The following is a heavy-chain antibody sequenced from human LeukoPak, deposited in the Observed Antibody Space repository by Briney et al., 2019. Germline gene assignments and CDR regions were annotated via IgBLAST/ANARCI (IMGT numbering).Heavy chain of an antibody. CDR3: ASEMYYYDSSGYWNYFDY. CDR1: GYTLTELP. J-gene: IGHJ4*02. D-gene: IGHD3-22*01. Sequence: SCRVFGYTLTELPMHWVRQAPGKGLEWVANIKQDGSEKYYVDSVKGRFTISRDNAKNSLYLQMNSLRAEDTAVYYCASEMYYYDSSGYWNYFDYWGQGTLVTVSS. CDR2: IKQDGSEK. V-gene: IGHV3-7*04.